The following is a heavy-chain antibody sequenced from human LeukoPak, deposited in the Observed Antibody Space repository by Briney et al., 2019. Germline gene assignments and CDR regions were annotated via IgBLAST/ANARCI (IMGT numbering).Heavy chain of an antibody. CDR1: GGSFSGYY. CDR3: ARGVRITMKVVVSYYYYYMDV. CDR2: INHSGST. D-gene: IGHD3-22*01. Sequence: SETLSLTCAVYGGSFSGYYWSWIRQPPGKGLEWIGEINHSGSTNYNPSLKSRVTISVDTSKNQFSLKLSSVTAADTAVYYCARGVRITMKVVVSYYYYYMDVRGKGTTVTVSS. V-gene: IGHV4-34*01. J-gene: IGHJ6*03.